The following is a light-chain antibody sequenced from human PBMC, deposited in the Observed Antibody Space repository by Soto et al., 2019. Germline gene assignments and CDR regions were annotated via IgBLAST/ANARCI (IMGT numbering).Light chain of an antibody. CDR1: SSDVGGYNY. CDR2: EVS. Sequence: QSVLTQPASVSGSPGQSLTISCTGTSSDVGGYNYVSWYQQHPGKAPKLMIYEVSNRPSGASTRFFGSKSGNTSSLTISGPPAGDQADYYFNSYNSSTTRYVFGTGTKVTVL. V-gene: IGLV2-14*01. CDR3: NSYNSSTTRYV. J-gene: IGLJ1*01.